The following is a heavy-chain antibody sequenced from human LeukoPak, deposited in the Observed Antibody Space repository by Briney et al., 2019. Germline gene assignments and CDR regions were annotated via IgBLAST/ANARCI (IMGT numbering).Heavy chain of an antibody. CDR2: ISYDGSNK. Sequence: PGRSLRLSCAASGFTFSSYAMHWVRQAPGKGLEWVAVISYDGSNKYYADSVKGRFTISRDNSKNTLYLQMNSLRAEDTAVYYCARDGPQQWEILPPHAFDIWGQGTMVTVSS. V-gene: IGHV3-30*04. D-gene: IGHD1-26*01. CDR3: ARDGPQQWEILPPHAFDI. J-gene: IGHJ3*02. CDR1: GFTFSSYA.